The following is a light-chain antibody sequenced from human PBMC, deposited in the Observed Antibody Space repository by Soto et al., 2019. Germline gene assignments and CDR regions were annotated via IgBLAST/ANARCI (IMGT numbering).Light chain of an antibody. V-gene: IGLV2-14*01. J-gene: IGLJ1*01. Sequence: ALTQPASVSGSPGQSITISCTGTSSDVGAYNYVSWYQQYPGKAPKLMIYEVNNRPSGSSNRFSGSKSGNTASLTISGLQAEDEAEYYCSSYTTDNTYVFGSGTKVTVL. CDR3: SSYTTDNTYV. CDR2: EVN. CDR1: SSDVGAYNY.